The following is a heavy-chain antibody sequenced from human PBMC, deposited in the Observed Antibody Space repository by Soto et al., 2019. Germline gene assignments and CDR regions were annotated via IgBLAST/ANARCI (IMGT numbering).Heavy chain of an antibody. CDR1: GGSFDNFY. CDR3: ARGVDYSATSGYFSFDS. J-gene: IGHJ4*02. Sequence: SETLSLTCNLSGGSFDNFYSLWIRQPPGKGLEWVGHVHYSGSTNYSPSLNSGATISLDTSKSQLSLKLRSVTAAETAMYFCARGVDYSATSGYFSFDSWGQGIPVTVSS. V-gene: IGHV4-59*01. CDR2: VHYSGST. D-gene: IGHD3-3*01.